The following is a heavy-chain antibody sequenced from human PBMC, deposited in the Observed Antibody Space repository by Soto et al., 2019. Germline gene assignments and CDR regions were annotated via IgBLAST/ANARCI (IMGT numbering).Heavy chain of an antibody. CDR1: GFTFSSYG. D-gene: IGHD6-19*01. V-gene: IGHV3-33*01. CDR3: ARAESIAVAHDAFDI. CDR2: IWYDGSNK. J-gene: IGHJ3*02. Sequence: GGSLSPSCAALGFTFSSYGMHWVRQAPGKGLEWVAVIWYDGSNKYYADSVKGRFTISRDNSKNTLYLQMNSLGAEDTAVYYCARAESIAVAHDAFDIWGQGTMVTVSS.